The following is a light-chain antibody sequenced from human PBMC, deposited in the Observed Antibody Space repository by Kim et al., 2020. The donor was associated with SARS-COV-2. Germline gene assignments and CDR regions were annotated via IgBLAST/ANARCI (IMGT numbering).Light chain of an antibody. CDR3: QQRNTWPFT. J-gene: IGKJ4*01. CDR2: DAS. CDR1: QSASSN. Sequence: LAPGERATLSCRASQSASSNLAWYQQKPGQAPSLLIYDASKRAAGIPARFSGSGSGTDFTLTISSLEPEDFAVYYCQQRNTWPFTFGGGTKVEIK. V-gene: IGKV3-11*01.